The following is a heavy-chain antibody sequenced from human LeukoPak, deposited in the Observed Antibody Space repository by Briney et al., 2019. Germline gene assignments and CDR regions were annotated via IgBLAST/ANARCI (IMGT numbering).Heavy chain of an antibody. D-gene: IGHD2-15*01. CDR3: ARGGSCSGGSCSYNWFDP. Sequence: GASVKVSCKASGYTFTGHYMYWVRQAPGQGLEWMGWINPNSGGTNYAQKFQGRVTMTRDTSISTAYMELSRLRSDDTAVYYCARGGSCSGGSCSYNWFDPRGQGTLVTVSS. J-gene: IGHJ5*02. CDR1: GYTFTGHY. V-gene: IGHV1-2*02. CDR2: INPNSGGT.